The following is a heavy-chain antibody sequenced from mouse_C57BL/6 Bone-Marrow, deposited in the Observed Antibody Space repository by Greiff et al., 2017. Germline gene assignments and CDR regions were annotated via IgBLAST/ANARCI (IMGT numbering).Heavy chain of an antibody. D-gene: IGHD4-1*02. V-gene: IGHV1-81*01. CDR3: ANWGFAY. CDR2: IYPRSGNT. Sequence: QVQLQQSGAELARPGASVKLSCKASGYTFTSYGISWVKQRTGQGLERIGEIYPRSGNTYYNEKFKGKATLTAAKSSRKAYMELRSRTSEDSAVYVCANWGFAYWGQGTLVTVSA. J-gene: IGHJ3*01. CDR1: GYTFTSYG.